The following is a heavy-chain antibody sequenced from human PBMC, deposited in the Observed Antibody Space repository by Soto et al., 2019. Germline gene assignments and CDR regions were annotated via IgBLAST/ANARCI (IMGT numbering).Heavy chain of an antibody. CDR3: ARRDRSGSFDY. J-gene: IGHJ4*01. Sequence: QVQLVQSGAEAKKTGASVKVSCKADGYTFTDYYIHWVRLAPGQGLDWMGYINPKSGLTSNAQNFRGRVSMTRDTSRSTVYMELNSLTSDDGATYFCARRDRSGSFDYWGQGTQVTVSS. CDR2: INPKSGLT. V-gene: IGHV1-2*02. D-gene: IGHD5-12*01. CDR1: GYTFTDYY.